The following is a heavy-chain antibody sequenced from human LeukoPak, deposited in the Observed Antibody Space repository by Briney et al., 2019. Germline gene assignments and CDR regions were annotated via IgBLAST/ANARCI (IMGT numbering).Heavy chain of an antibody. CDR2: ISAYNGNT. V-gene: IGHV1-18*01. CDR1: GYTFTSYG. CDR3: ARLWQEYGEPGHLVY. J-gene: IGHJ4*02. Sequence: ASVKVSCKASGYTFTSYGISWVRQAPGQGLEWMGWISAYNGNTNYAQKLQGRVTMTTDTSTTTAYMELRSLGPEDKAAYYCARLWQEYGEPGHLVYWGQGALVRVSS. D-gene: IGHD4-17*01.